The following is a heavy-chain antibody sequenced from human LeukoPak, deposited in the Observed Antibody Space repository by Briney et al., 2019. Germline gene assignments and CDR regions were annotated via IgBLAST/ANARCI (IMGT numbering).Heavy chain of an antibody. J-gene: IGHJ6*02. Sequence: SETLSLTCTVPGGSISSYYWSWIRQPPGKGLEWIGYIYYSGSTNYNPSLKSRVTISVDTSKNQFSLKLSSVTAADTAVYYCARQYYDSSGYPPQYYYYGMDVWGQGTTVTVSS. CDR3: ARQYYDSSGYPPQYYYYGMDV. CDR1: GGSISSYY. V-gene: IGHV4-59*08. D-gene: IGHD3-22*01. CDR2: IYYSGST.